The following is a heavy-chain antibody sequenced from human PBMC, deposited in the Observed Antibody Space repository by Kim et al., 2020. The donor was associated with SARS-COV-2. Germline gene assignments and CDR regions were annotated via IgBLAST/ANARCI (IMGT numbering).Heavy chain of an antibody. J-gene: IGHJ4*02. CDR1: GFTFSSYA. CDR3: AKLKLGRNYGDQWFDY. D-gene: IGHD4-17*01. Sequence: GGSLRLSCAASGFTFSSYAMSWVRQAPGKGLEWVSAISGSGGSTYYADSVKGRFTISRDNSKNTLYLQMNSLRAEDTAVYYCAKLKLGRNYGDQWFDYWGQGTLVTVSS. CDR2: ISGSGGST. V-gene: IGHV3-23*01.